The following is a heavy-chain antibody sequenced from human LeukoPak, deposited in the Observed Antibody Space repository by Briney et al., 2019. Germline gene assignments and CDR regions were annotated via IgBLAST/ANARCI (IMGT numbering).Heavy chain of an antibody. J-gene: IGHJ6*03. V-gene: IGHV4-61*02. CDR3: ARDGVSGSYSYYYYYMDV. Sequence: ASQTLSLTCTVSGGSISSGSYYWSWIRQPAGKGLEWIGRIYTSGSTNYNPSLKSRVTISVDTSKNQFSLKLSSVTAADTAVYYCARDGVSGSYSYYYYYMDVWGKGTTVTISS. D-gene: IGHD1-26*01. CDR2: IYTSGST. CDR1: GGSISSGSYY.